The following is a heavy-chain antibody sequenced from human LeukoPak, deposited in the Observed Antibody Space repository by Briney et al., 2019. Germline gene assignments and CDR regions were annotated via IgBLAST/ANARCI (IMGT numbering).Heavy chain of an antibody. Sequence: SETLSLTCAVSGGSISSGGYSWSWIRQPPGKGLEWIGYIYHSGSTYYNPSLKSRVTISVDRSKSQFSLKLSSVTAADTAVYYCARAYGYDWGVWFDPWGQGTLVTVSS. CDR1: GGSISSGGYS. D-gene: IGHD5-12*01. CDR3: ARAYGYDWGVWFDP. J-gene: IGHJ5*02. CDR2: IYHSGST. V-gene: IGHV4-30-2*01.